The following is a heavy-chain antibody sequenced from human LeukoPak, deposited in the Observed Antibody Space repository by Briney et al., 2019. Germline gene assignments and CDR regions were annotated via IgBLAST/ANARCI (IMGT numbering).Heavy chain of an antibody. V-gene: IGHV1-2*02. Sequence: ASVKVSCKASGYTFTGYYMHWVRQAPGQGLEWMGWINPNSGGTNYAQKFQGRVTMTRDTSISTAYMELSRLRSDDTAVYYCARDSGYSGYDLDYWGQGTLVTVSS. J-gene: IGHJ4*02. CDR1: GYTFTGYY. CDR2: INPNSGGT. CDR3: ARDSGYSGYDLDY. D-gene: IGHD5-12*01.